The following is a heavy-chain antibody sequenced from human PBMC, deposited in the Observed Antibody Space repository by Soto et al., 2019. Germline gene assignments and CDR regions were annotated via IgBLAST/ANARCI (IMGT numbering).Heavy chain of an antibody. V-gene: IGHV3-9*01. CDR3: AKYIVGAIRHYFDY. CDR1: GFTFDDYA. Sequence: EVQLVESGGGLVQPGRSLRLSCAASGFTFDDYAMHWVRQAPGKGLEWVSGISWNSGSIGYADSVKGRFTISRDNAKNSLYLQMNSLRAEDTALYYCAKYIVGAIRHYFDYWGQGTLVTVSS. J-gene: IGHJ4*02. D-gene: IGHD1-26*01. CDR2: ISWNSGSI.